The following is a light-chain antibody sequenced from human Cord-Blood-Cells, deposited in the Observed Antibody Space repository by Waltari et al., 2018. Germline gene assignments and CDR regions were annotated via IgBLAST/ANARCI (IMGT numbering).Light chain of an antibody. CDR2: DVS. V-gene: IGLV2-14*03. Sequence: QSTLTQPASVSSSPGPLITLTCPGTSHAVGGYNYLSWYQHHPGKAPKPMIYDVSNRPSGVSNRFSGSKSGNTTSLTISGLQAEDEADYYCSSYTSSRRVFGTGTKVTVL. CDR3: SSYTSSRRV. J-gene: IGLJ1*01. CDR1: SHAVGGYNY.